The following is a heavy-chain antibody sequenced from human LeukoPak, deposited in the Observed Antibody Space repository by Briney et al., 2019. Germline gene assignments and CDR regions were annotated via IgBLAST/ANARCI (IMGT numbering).Heavy chain of an antibody. CDR1: GFTFSSYA. D-gene: IGHD3-22*01. CDR2: ISSNGGST. J-gene: IGHJ4*02. V-gene: IGHV3-64D*06. CDR3: VKDQGVGHYYDSSGYLPGHFDY. Sequence: GGSLRLSCSASGFTFSSYAMHWVRQAPGKGLEYVSAISSNGGSTYYADSVKGRFTISRDNSKNTLYLQMSSLRAEDTAVYYCVKDQGVGHYYDSSGYLPGHFDYWGQGTLVTVSS.